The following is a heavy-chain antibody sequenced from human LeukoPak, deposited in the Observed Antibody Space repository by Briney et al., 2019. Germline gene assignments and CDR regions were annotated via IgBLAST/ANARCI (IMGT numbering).Heavy chain of an antibody. CDR2: IYSGGST. D-gene: IGHD5-18*01. Sequence: GGSLRLSCAASGFTVSSNYMSWVRQAPGKGLEWVSVIYSGGSTYYADSVKGRFTISRDNSKNTLYLQMNSLRAEDTAVYYCAREGLDTATYYFDYWGQGTLVTVSS. CDR3: AREGLDTATYYFDY. CDR1: GFTVSSNY. J-gene: IGHJ4*02. V-gene: IGHV3-53*01.